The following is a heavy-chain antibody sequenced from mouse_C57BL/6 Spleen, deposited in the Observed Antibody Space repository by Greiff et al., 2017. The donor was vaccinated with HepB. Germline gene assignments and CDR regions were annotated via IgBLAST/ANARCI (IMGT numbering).Heavy chain of an antibody. CDR3: ARQVVATRWYFDV. D-gene: IGHD1-1*01. J-gene: IGHJ1*03. CDR1: GFTFSDYG. Sequence: EVHLVESGGGLVQPGGSLKLSCAASGFTFSDYGMAWVRQAPRKGPEWVAFISNLAYSIYYADTVTGRFTISRENAKNTLYLEMSSLRSEDTAMYYCARQVVATRWYFDVWGTGTTVTVSS. V-gene: IGHV5-15*01. CDR2: ISNLAYSI.